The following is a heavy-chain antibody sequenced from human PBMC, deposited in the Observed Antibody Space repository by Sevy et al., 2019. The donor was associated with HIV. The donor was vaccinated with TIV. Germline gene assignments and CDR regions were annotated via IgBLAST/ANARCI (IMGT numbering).Heavy chain of an antibody. Sequence: GGSLRLSCAASGFTFSSYAMHWVRQAPGKGLEWVAVISYDGSNKYYADSVKGRFTISRDNSKNTLYLQMNSLRAEDTAVYYCARDPQTDIVLMVYGLSYGLDVWGQGTTVTVSS. CDR1: GFTFSSYA. CDR2: ISYDGSNK. CDR3: ARDPQTDIVLMVYGLSYGLDV. J-gene: IGHJ6*02. D-gene: IGHD2-8*01. V-gene: IGHV3-30*04.